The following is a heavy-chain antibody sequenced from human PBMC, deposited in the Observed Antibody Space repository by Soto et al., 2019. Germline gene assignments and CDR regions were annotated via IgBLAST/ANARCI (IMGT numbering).Heavy chain of an antibody. CDR3: ASECDLVVVPAAIRLDHYGMDV. J-gene: IGHJ6*02. Sequence: QVQLVQSGAEVKKPGASVKVSCKASGYTFTSYGISWVRQAPGQGLEWMGWISAYNGNTNYAQKLPGRVTMTTDTSTSTADMAVRSVRSDDTAVYYCASECDLVVVPAAIRLDHYGMDVWGQGTTVTVSS. CDR1: GYTFTSYG. V-gene: IGHV1-18*01. CDR2: ISAYNGNT. D-gene: IGHD2-2*02.